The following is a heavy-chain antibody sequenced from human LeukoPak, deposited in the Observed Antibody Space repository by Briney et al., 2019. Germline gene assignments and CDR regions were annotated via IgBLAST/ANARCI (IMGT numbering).Heavy chain of an antibody. Sequence: SQTLSLTCAVSGGSISSGGYSWSWIRQPPGKGLEWTGYIYHSGSTYYNPSLKSRVTISVDRSKNQFSLKLSSVTAADTAVYYCARVTGGWLQYHFDYWGQGTLVTVSS. CDR3: ARVTGGWLQYHFDY. V-gene: IGHV4-30-2*01. D-gene: IGHD5-24*01. J-gene: IGHJ4*02. CDR1: GGSISSGGYS. CDR2: IYHSGST.